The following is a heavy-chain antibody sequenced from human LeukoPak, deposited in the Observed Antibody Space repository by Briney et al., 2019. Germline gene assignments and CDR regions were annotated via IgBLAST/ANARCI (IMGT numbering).Heavy chain of an antibody. CDR2: ISYDGSKK. Sequence: AGGSLRLSCAASGFAFSTYGMHWLRQAPGRGLEWVAIISYDGSKKYYADSVKGRFTISRDNSRNTLYLQMTSLRAEDTAVYYCARAWLRFDWFDPWGQGTLVTVSS. CDR1: GFAFSTYG. J-gene: IGHJ5*02. CDR3: ARAWLRFDWFDP. V-gene: IGHV3-30*03. D-gene: IGHD5-12*01.